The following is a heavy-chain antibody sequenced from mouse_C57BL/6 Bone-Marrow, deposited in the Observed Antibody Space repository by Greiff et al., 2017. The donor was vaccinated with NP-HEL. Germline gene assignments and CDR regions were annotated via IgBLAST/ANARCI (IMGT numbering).Heavy chain of an antibody. CDR3: ARQRYYGPYWYFDV. CDR1: GFTFSDYY. V-gene: IGHV5-12*01. CDR2: ISNGGGST. Sequence: EVMLVESGGGLVQPGGSLKLSCAASGFTFSDYYMYWVRQTPEKRLEWVAYISNGGGSTYYPDTVKGRFTISRDNAKNTLYLQMSRLKSEDTAMYYCARQRYYGPYWYFDVWGTGTTVTVSS. J-gene: IGHJ1*03. D-gene: IGHD1-2*01.